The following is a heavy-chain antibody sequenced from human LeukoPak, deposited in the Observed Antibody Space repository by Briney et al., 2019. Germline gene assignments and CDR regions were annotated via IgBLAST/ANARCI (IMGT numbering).Heavy chain of an antibody. Sequence: SETLSLTCNVSGGSISSGGYYWSWIRQHPGKGLEWIGYIYYSGSTYYNPSLKSRVTISVDTSKNQFSLKLSSVTAADTAVYYCARDPTYYYGMDVWGQGTTVTVSS. CDR2: IYYSGST. CDR1: GGSISSGGYY. V-gene: IGHV4-31*03. J-gene: IGHJ6*02. CDR3: ARDPTYYYGMDV.